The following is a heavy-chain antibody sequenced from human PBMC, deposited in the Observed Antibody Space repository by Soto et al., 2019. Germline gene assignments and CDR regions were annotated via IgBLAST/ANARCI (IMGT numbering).Heavy chain of an antibody. Sequence: QVQLVQSGAEVMKPGSSVKVSCKASGGTFSTHAISWVRQAPGQGLEWLGGIIPTLGTPNYAQKFQGRVTVTADEYTSTAYMELSRLTSEDTAVYYCARAAFRSGYYGYYYGMDVWGQGTAVNV. CDR3: ARAAFRSGYYGYYYGMDV. D-gene: IGHD3-3*01. CDR1: GGTFSTHA. V-gene: IGHV1-69*01. J-gene: IGHJ6*02. CDR2: IIPTLGTP.